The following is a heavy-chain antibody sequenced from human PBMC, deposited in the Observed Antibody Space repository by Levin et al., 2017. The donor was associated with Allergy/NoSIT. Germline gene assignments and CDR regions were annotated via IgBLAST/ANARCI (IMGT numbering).Heavy chain of an antibody. D-gene: IGHD2-15*01. Sequence: LSLTCAASGFTFSNAWMSWVRQAPGKGLEWVGRIKSKTDGGTTDYAAPVKGRFTISRDDSKNTLYLQMNSLKTEDTAVYYCTTEGRMVVAAPPWYWGQGTLVTVSS. J-gene: IGHJ4*02. CDR1: GFTFSNAW. V-gene: IGHV3-15*01. CDR3: TTEGRMVVAAPPWY. CDR2: IKSKTDGGTT.